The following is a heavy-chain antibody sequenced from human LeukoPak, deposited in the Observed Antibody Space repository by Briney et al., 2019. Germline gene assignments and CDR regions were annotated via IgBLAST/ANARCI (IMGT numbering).Heavy chain of an antibody. Sequence: GGSLRLSCTASGFTSGDYAMSWVRQAPGKGLEWVGFIRSKAYGGTTEYAASVKGRFTISRDDSKSIAYLQMNSLKTEDTAVYYCTRSTMIVVVAPDYWGQGTLVTVSS. V-gene: IGHV3-49*04. CDR3: TRSTMIVVVAPDY. J-gene: IGHJ4*02. CDR2: IRSKAYGGTT. D-gene: IGHD3-22*01. CDR1: GFTSGDYA.